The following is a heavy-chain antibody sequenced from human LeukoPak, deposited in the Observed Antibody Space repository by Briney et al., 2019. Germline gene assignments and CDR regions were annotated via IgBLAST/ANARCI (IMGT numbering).Heavy chain of an antibody. CDR1: GFTFSSYA. Sequence: PGGSLRLSCAASGFTFSSYAMSWIRQPPGKGLEWIGSIYFSGSTYYNPSLKSRVTISEDTSKNQFSLKLSSVTAADTAVYYCARRRLRPSIIIDYWGQGTLVTVSS. D-gene: IGHD4-17*01. CDR3: ARRRLRPSIIIDY. J-gene: IGHJ4*02. CDR2: IYFSGST. V-gene: IGHV4-39*01.